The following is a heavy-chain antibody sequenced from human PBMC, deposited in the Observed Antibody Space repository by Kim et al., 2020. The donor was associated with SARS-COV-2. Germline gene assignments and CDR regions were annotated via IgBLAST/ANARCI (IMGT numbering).Heavy chain of an antibody. V-gene: IGHV4-34*01. CDR3: ARGRAGAAYGDSHFDY. J-gene: IGHJ4*02. CDR1: GGSFSGYY. CDR2: INHSGST. D-gene: IGHD4-17*01. Sequence: SETLSLTCAVYGGSFSGYYWSWIRQPPGKGLEWIGEINHSGSTNYNPSLKSRVTISVDTSKNQFSLKLSSVTAADTAVYYCARGRAGAAYGDSHFDYWGQGTLVTVSS.